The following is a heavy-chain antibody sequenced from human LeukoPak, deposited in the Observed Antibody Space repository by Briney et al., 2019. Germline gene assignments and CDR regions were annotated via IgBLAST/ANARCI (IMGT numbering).Heavy chain of an antibody. Sequence: GASVKVSCKASGGTFNRYGFTWVRQAPGQGLEWMGGIIPFLGTPNYAQKFQGRVTITTDESTSTAYMGVSSLTSEDTAVYYCATTGQLVPDYYHYYMDVWGLGTTVTVSS. V-gene: IGHV1-69*05. CDR3: ATTGQLVPDYYHYYMDV. D-gene: IGHD6-6*01. J-gene: IGHJ6*03. CDR1: GGTFNRYG. CDR2: IIPFLGTP.